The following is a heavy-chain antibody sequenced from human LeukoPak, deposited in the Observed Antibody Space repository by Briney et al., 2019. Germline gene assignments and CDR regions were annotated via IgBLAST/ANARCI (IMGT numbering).Heavy chain of an antibody. CDR2: IIPIFATA. J-gene: IGHJ5*02. CDR1: GGTFSNYV. V-gene: IGHV1-69*13. D-gene: IGHD6-25*01. Sequence: GASVKVSCKASGGTFSNYVINWVRQAPGQGLEWMGGIIPIFATADYAQKFQGRVTITADESTSTAYMELSSLRSDDTAVYYCARVPSGGDKFDPWGQGTLVTVSS. CDR3: ARVPSGGDKFDP.